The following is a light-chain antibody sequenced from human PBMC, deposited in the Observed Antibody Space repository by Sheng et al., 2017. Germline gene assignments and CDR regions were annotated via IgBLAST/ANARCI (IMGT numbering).Light chain of an antibody. V-gene: IGKV1-33*01. CDR3: QQFENLPFT. Sequence: DIQMTQSPSSLSASVGDRVTITCQASQDVDNSLNWYRQRPGKAPNLVIFDASNLQTGVPSRFSGSGSGTDFTFTISSLQPEDVATYYCQQFENLPFTFGPGTRVDIE. J-gene: IGKJ3*01. CDR2: DAS. CDR1: QDVDNS.